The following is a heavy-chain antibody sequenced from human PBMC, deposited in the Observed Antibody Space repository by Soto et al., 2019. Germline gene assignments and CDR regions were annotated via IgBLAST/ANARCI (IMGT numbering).Heavy chain of an antibody. CDR3: ARKVVGSTSRPHYWYFDL. J-gene: IGHJ2*01. Sequence: EVQLLESGGDSVQPGGSVRLSCAGSGFTFINYAMNWVRQAPGKGLEWVSTISGGGDATFFADSVRGRFTFSRDNSKNTVTLQRNSVGVDDTAVYYCARKVVGSTSRPHYWYFDLWGRGTLVTVSS. V-gene: IGHV3-23*01. CDR2: ISGGGDAT. D-gene: IGHD2-21*01. CDR1: GFTFINYA.